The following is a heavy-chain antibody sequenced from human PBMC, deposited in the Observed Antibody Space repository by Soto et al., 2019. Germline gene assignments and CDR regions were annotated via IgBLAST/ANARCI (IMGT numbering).Heavy chain of an antibody. CDR2: ISSSSSYI. CDR1: GFTFSSYS. Sequence: EVQLVESGGGLVKPGGSLRLSCAASGFTFSSYSMNWVRQAPGKGLEWVSSISSSSSYIYYADSVKGRFTISRDNAKNSLYLQMNSLRAEDTAVYYCACSSIVGATSYWYFDLWGRGTLVTVSS. CDR3: ACSSIVGATSYWYFDL. J-gene: IGHJ2*01. D-gene: IGHD1-26*01. V-gene: IGHV3-21*01.